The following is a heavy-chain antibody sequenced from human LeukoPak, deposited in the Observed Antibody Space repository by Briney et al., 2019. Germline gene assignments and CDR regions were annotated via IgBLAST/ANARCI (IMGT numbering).Heavy chain of an antibody. J-gene: IGHJ4*02. CDR1: GFTVRSSY. V-gene: IGHV3-66*01. D-gene: IGHD4-17*01. CDR2: FYIDRST. Sequence: PGGSLRLSCAASGFTVRSSYMSWVRQAPGKGLEWVTLFYIDRSTYYADSVKGRFTLSRDNSKDTLYLQMNSLRAEDTAVYYCARDPGGDYDYWGQGTLVTVSS. CDR3: ARDPGGDYDY.